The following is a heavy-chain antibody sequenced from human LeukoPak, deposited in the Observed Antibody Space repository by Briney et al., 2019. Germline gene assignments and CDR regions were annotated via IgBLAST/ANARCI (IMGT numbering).Heavy chain of an antibody. J-gene: IGHJ4*02. D-gene: IGHD1-26*01. Sequence: GGSLRLSCAASGFTFSSYCMRWVRQAPGKGLEWVANIKQDGTGEYYVDSVKDRFSISRANARNSLFLQLNSLRAEDTAVYYCARARRPTVYSGAYYWGQGTLVTVSS. CDR3: ARARRPTVYSGAYY. CDR2: IKQDGTGE. V-gene: IGHV3-7*01. CDR1: GFTFSSYC.